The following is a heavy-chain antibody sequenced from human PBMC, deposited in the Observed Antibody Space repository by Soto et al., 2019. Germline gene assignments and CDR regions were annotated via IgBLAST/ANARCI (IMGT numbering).Heavy chain of an antibody. D-gene: IGHD3-3*01. V-gene: IGHV4-39*01. J-gene: IGHJ4*02. CDR1: GGSISSSSYY. Sequence: SETRSLTCTVSGGSISSSSYYWGWIRQPPGKGLEWIGSIYYSGSTYYNPSLKSRVTISIDTSKNQFSLKLSSVTAADTAVYYCASEKYYDFWSGYYTPLDYWGQGTLVTVSS. CDR2: IYYSGST. CDR3: ASEKYYDFWSGYYTPLDY.